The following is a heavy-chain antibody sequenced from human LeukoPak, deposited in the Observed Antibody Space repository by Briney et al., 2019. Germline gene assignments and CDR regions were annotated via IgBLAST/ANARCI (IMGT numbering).Heavy chain of an antibody. D-gene: IGHD3-9*01. J-gene: IGHJ3*02. Sequence: GGPLRLSCVASGFTFSTYNMNWVRQAPGKGLDWVSFIDAGGNYIRYADAVKGRFTISRDNAHNSLFLEVNSLRVEDTAVYYCARDKGLAIRAYDIWGQGTMVTVSS. CDR3: ARDKGLAIRAYDI. CDR2: IDAGGNYI. V-gene: IGHV3-21*06. CDR1: GFTFSTYN.